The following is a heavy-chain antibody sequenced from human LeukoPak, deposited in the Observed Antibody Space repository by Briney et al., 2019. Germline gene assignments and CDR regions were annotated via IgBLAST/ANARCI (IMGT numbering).Heavy chain of an antibody. J-gene: IGHJ5*02. CDR2: IKPDGSEK. V-gene: IGHV3-7*01. CDR3: ASRLA. CDR1: GFTFSSNW. Sequence: PGGSLRLSCAASGFTFSSNWLSWVRQAPGKGLEWVANIKPDGSEKYYGDSVKGRFTISRDNAKNSLYMQMNSLRAEDTAVYYCASRLAWGQGILVTVSS.